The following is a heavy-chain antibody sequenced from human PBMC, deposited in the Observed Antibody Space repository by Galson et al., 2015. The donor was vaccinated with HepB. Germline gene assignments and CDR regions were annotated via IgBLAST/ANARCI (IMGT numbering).Heavy chain of an antibody. J-gene: IGHJ4*02. Sequence: CAISGDSVSSNSAAWNWIRQSPSRGLEWLGRTYYRSKWYNDYAVSVKSRITINPDTSKNQFSRQLNSVTPEDTAVYYCARAEESLTGYSSTHLDYWGQGTLVAVS. CDR2: TYYRSKWYN. CDR1: GDSVSSNSAA. CDR3: ARAEESLTGYSSTHLDY. D-gene: IGHD6-13*01. V-gene: IGHV6-1*01.